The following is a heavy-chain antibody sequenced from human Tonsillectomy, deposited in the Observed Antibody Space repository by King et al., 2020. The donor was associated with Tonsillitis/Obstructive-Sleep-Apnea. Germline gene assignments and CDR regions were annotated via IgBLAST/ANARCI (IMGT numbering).Heavy chain of an antibody. CDR3: ASVIGGVPTLAYCGGDCYLDY. Sequence: VQLVESGGGLVQPGGSLRLSCAASGFTFSTYWMSWVRQAPGKGLEWVANIKQDGSEKYYVDSVKGRFAISRDNAKNSLYLQMNSLRAEDTAVFYCASVIGGVPTLAYCGGDCYLDYWGQGTLVTVSS. D-gene: IGHD2-21*02. V-gene: IGHV3-7*03. CDR2: IKQDGSEK. CDR1: GFTFSTYW. J-gene: IGHJ4*02.